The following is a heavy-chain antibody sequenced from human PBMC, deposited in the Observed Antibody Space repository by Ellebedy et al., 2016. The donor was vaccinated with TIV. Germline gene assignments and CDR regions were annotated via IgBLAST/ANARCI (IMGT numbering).Heavy chain of an antibody. J-gene: IGHJ3*02. Sequence: ASVKVSCXASGYIFTSYYMHWVRQAPGQGLEWLGWINVYNGVTHYAQKVHERVTMTTDASTATAYMELRSLRSDDTAVYYCARSKWLMGAFDIWGQGTMVTVSS. V-gene: IGHV1-18*04. CDR2: INVYNGVT. CDR3: ARSKWLMGAFDI. CDR1: GYIFTSYY. D-gene: IGHD5-12*01.